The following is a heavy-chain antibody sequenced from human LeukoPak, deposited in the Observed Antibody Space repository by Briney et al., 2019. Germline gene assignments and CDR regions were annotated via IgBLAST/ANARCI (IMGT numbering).Heavy chain of an antibody. V-gene: IGHV4-59*08. J-gene: IGHJ4*02. D-gene: IGHD3-3*01. CDR3: ARSLGHYYDFWSGYYYPD. CDR1: GGSISSYY. Sequence: PSETLSLTCTVSGGSISSYYWSWIRQPPGKGLEWFGYIYYSGSTNYNPSLKSRVTISVDTSKNQFSLKLSSVTAADTAVYYCARSLGHYYDFWSGYYYPDWGQGTLVTVSS. CDR2: IYYSGST.